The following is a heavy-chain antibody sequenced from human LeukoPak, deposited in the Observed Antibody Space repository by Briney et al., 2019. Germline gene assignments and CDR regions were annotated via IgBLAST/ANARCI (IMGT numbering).Heavy chain of an antibody. V-gene: IGHV4-39*01. CDR3: ARPRGDYVFFD. Sequence: PSETLSLTCTVSGGSINCTSYYWGWIRQPPGKGLEWIGSIYYSGSTYYNPSLKSRVTISVDTSKNQFSVKVTSVSAADTAVYFCARPRGDYVFFDWGQGTLVTVSS. CDR1: GGSINCTSYY. D-gene: IGHD4-17*01. CDR2: IYYSGST. J-gene: IGHJ4*02.